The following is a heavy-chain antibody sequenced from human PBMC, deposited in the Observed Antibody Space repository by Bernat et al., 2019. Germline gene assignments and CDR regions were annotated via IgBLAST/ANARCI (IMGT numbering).Heavy chain of an antibody. V-gene: IGHV3-33*06. CDR3: AKDTLTGFVDLNPQYYYHYGLDV. CDR2: IWYDGSKK. D-gene: IGHD3-10*01. J-gene: IGHJ6*02. CDR1: GFTFSRNG. Sequence: QVQLVESGGGVVQPGRSLRVSCAASGFTFSRNGMHWVRQAPGKGLEWVAVIWYDGSKKYYVDSVRGRFTISRDDSKNMLYLQMNNLTVEDTAVYYCAKDTLTGFVDLNPQYYYHYGLDVWGQGTTVIVSS.